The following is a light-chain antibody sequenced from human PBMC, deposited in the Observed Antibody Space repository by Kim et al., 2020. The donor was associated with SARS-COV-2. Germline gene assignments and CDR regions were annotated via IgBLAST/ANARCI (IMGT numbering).Light chain of an antibody. CDR1: QSVSSSY. J-gene: IGKJ1*01. Sequence: EIVLTQSPGTLSLSPGERATLSCRASQSVSSSYLAWYQQKPGQAPRLLIYGASSRATGIPDRFSGSGSGTDFTLTISRLAPEDFAVYYCQQYGSSSPCTFCQGTKVDIK. CDR2: GAS. CDR3: QQYGSSSPCT. V-gene: IGKV3-20*01.